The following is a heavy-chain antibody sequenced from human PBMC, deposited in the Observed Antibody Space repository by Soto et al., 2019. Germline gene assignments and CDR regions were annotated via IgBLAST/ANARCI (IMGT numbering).Heavy chain of an antibody. Sequence: PGGSLRLSCAASGFTFSSYAMHWVRQAPGKGLEWVAVISYDGSNKYCADSVKGRFTISRDNSKNTLYLQMSSLRAEDTAVYYCARETAVKYYFDYWGQGTLVTVSS. J-gene: IGHJ4*02. V-gene: IGHV3-30-3*01. D-gene: IGHD4-4*01. CDR3: ARETAVKYYFDY. CDR1: GFTFSSYA. CDR2: ISYDGSNK.